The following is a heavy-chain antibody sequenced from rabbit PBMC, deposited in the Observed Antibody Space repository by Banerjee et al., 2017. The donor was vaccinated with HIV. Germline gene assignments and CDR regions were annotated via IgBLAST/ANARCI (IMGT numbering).Heavy chain of an antibody. D-gene: IGHD4-1*01. CDR1: GFSFSSSYY. CDR3: ARDLSSSGWSDFAL. J-gene: IGHJ3*01. CDR2: IYNGDGST. Sequence: EESGGDLVKPGASLTLTCTASGFSFSSSYYMCWVRQAPGKGLEWIACIYNGDGSTYYASWVNGRFSISRSTSLNTVTLQMTSLTAADTATYFCARDLSSSGWSDFALWGQGTLVTVS. V-gene: IGHV1S47*01.